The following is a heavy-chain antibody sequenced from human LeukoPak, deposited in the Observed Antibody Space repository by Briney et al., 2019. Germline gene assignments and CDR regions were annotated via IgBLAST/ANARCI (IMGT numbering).Heavy chain of an antibody. CDR2: IYYSGST. D-gene: IGHD2-8*01. Sequence: SETLSLTCSVSGGSISSYYWVWIRQPPGKGLEWIGYIYYSGSTNYNSSPRSRVTISVDTSKNQFSLKLSSVTAADTAVYYCARRVSSEAWFDPWGRGILVTVSS. CDR1: GGSISSYY. V-gene: IGHV4-59*08. CDR3: ARRVSSEAWFDP. J-gene: IGHJ5*02.